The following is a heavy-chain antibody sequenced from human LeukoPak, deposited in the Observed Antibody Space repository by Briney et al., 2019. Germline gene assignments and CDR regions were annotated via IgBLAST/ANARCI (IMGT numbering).Heavy chain of an antibody. J-gene: IGHJ6*02. D-gene: IGHD2-21*02. CDR2: ISSSSSYI. CDR1: GFTFSSYS. Sequence: GGSLRLSCAASGFTFSSYSMNWVRQAPGKGLEWVSSISSSSSYIYYADSVKGRFTISRDDAKNSLYLQMNSLRAEDTAVYYCARDRGDQFVAPMDVWGQGTTVTVSS. V-gene: IGHV3-21*01. CDR3: ARDRGDQFVAPMDV.